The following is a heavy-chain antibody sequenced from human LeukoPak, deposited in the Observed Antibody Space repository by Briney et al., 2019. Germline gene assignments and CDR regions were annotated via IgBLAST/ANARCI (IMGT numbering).Heavy chain of an antibody. V-gene: IGHV4-34*01. CDR3: ARLDPRSRRFDP. Sequence: SETLSLTCAVYGGSFSGYYWSWIRQPPGKGLEWIGEINHSGSTNYNPSLKSRVTISVDTSKNQFSLKLSSVTAADTAVYYCARLDPRSRRFDPWGQGTLVTVSS. CDR1: GGSFSGYY. D-gene: IGHD3-9*01. J-gene: IGHJ5*02. CDR2: INHSGST.